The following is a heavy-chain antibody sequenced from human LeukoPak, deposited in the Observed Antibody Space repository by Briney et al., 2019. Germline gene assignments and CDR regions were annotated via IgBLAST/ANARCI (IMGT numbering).Heavy chain of an antibody. J-gene: IGHJ4*02. CDR2: INPNSDGT. Sequence: ASVKVSCKASGYTFTGYYMHWVRQAPGQGLEWMGWINPNSDGTNYAQKFQGRVTMTRDTSISTAYMELSRLRSDDTAVYYCARGSPGSSSWSPCDYWGQGTLVTVSS. V-gene: IGHV1-2*02. CDR1: GYTFTGYY. CDR3: ARGSPGSSSWSPCDY. D-gene: IGHD6-13*01.